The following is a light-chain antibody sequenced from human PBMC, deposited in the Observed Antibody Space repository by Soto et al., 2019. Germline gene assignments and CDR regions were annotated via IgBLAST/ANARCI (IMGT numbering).Light chain of an antibody. V-gene: IGKV3-20*01. CDR2: GAS. Sequence: EIVLTQSTGTLSLSPGERATLSCRASHSVSSSYLAWYQQKPGQAPRLLIYGASSRATGIPDRFSGSGSGKDFTLTISRLQPEDCAVYYCQQYGSSPPYNFCQGTKLEIK. J-gene: IGKJ2*01. CDR3: QQYGSSPPYN. CDR1: HSVSSSY.